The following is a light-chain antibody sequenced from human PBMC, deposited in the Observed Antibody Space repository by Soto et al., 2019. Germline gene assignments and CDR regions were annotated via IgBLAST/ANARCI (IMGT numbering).Light chain of an antibody. CDR1: SSDIGAYNY. CDR2: AVS. V-gene: IGLV2-14*01. J-gene: IGLJ1*01. Sequence: QSVLTQSASVSGSPGQSITISCTGTSSDIGAYNYVSWYQQHPGKAPKLMIYAVSSRPSGVSSRFSGSKSANTASLTISGLQAEDEADYYCSSYTTSSSLVFGTGTKLTVL. CDR3: SSYTTSSSLV.